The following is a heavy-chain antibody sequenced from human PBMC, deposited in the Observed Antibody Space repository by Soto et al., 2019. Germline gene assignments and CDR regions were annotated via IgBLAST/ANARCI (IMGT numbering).Heavy chain of an antibody. V-gene: IGHV1-69*02. Sequence: QVQLVQSGAEVKKPGSSVKVSCKASGGSFTSFIVTWVRQAPGQGLEWMGRIIPVLDVEYYAQKFQGRLTMTADKSTNTAYMELRSLRSEDTAVYYCAKSPNPRSATPSCYGMDVWGLGTRVTVSS. CDR1: GGSFTSFI. D-gene: IGHD2-15*01. J-gene: IGHJ6*02. CDR2: IIPVLDVE. CDR3: AKSPNPRSATPSCYGMDV.